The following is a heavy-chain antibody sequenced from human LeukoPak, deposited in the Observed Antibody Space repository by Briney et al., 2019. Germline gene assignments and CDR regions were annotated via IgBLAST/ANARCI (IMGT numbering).Heavy chain of an antibody. D-gene: IGHD3-10*01. J-gene: IGHJ4*02. CDR2: IWYDGSNK. V-gene: IGHV3-33*01. CDR3: ARTDTLDRGPIIDPLDY. CDR1: GFTLSSSG. Sequence: PGGSLRLSCGASGFTLSSSGMHWVRQAPGKGLEWVSYIWYDGSNKYYADSVKGRFTISRDNSKNTLYLPMDRLTAGDTALSFCARTDTLDRGPIIDPLDYWGQGTLVTVSS.